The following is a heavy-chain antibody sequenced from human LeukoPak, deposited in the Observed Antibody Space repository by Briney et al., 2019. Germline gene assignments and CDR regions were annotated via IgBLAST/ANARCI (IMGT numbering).Heavy chain of an antibody. J-gene: IGHJ4*02. CDR3: ATGYRGYSYGHDY. CDR1: GYTLTELS. V-gene: IGHV1-24*01. CDR2: FDPEDGET. D-gene: IGHD5-18*01. Sequence: GSVKVSCKVSGYTLTELSMHWVRQAPGKGLEWMGGFDPEDGETIYAQKFQGRVAMTEDTSTDTAYMELSSLRSEDTAVYYCATGYRGYSYGHDYWGQGTLVTVAS.